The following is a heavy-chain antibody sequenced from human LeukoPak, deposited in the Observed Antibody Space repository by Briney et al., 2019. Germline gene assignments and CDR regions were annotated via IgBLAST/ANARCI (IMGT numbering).Heavy chain of an antibody. Sequence: SETLSLTCAVSGGSISSSNWWSWVRQPPGKGLEWIGEIYHSGSTNYNPSLKSRVTISVDKSKNQFSLKLSSVTAADTAVYYCARYRDYYYDSSGYYYYWGQGTLVTVSS. V-gene: IGHV4-4*02. J-gene: IGHJ4*02. CDR1: GGSISSSNW. D-gene: IGHD3-22*01. CDR3: ARYRDYYYDSSGYYYY. CDR2: IYHSGST.